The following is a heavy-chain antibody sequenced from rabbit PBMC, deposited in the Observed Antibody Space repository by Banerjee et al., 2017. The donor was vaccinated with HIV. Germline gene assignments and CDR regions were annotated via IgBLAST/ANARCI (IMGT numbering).Heavy chain of an antibody. V-gene: IGHV1S40*01. CDR2: IDPGSSGST. Sequence: QSFEESGGDLVKPGASLTLTCTASGFSFSSSYYMCWVRQAPGKGLEWVACIDPGSSGSTYYASWAKGRFTISRSTSLNTVTLQMTSLTAADTATYFCARAAGSAYIYFNLWGPGTLVTVS. J-gene: IGHJ4*01. CDR1: GFSFSSSYY. CDR3: ARAAGSAYIYFNL. D-gene: IGHD4-2*01.